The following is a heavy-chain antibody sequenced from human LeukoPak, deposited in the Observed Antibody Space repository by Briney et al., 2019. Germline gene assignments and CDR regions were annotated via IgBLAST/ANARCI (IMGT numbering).Heavy chain of an antibody. CDR1: GYTFTSYY. D-gene: IGHD3-10*01. CDR2: INPSGGST. V-gene: IGHV1-46*01. Sequence: ASVKVSCKASGYTFTSYYMHWVRQAPGQGLEWMGIINPSGGSTSYAQKFQGRVTMTRDMSTSTVYMELSSLRSEDTAVYYCARAPEWYYYGSGSYYIYYYGMDVWGQGTTVTVSS. CDR3: ARAPEWYYYGSGSYYIYYYGMDV. J-gene: IGHJ6*02.